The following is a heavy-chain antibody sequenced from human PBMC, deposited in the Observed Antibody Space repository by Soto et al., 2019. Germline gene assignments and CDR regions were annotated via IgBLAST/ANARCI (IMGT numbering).Heavy chain of an antibody. CDR3: ARHNYGSGSTYFDY. CDR2: IYYSGST. D-gene: IGHD3-10*01. Sequence: QVQLQESGPGLVKPSETLSLTCTVSGGSISSYYWSWIRQPPGKGLERIGYIYYSGSTNYNPSLKSRVTLSVDTSKNQFSLKLNSMTAADTAVYYCARHNYGSGSTYFDYWGQGTLVTVSS. CDR1: GGSISSYY. J-gene: IGHJ4*02. V-gene: IGHV4-59*08.